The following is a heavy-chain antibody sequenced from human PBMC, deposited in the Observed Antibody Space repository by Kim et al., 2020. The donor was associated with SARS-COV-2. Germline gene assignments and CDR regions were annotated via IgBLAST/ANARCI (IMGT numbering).Heavy chain of an antibody. Sequence: GGSLRLSCAPSGFSISSYWMHWVRQGPGTGLVWVSRINSDGSRIDYADSVKGRFTISRDNAQNTLYLQMRSLRVEDMATYFCVRDLNGDSDYWGQGTLVTVSS. CDR1: GFSISSYW. D-gene: IGHD7-27*01. CDR2: INSDGSRI. CDR3: VRDLNGDSDY. J-gene: IGHJ4*02. V-gene: IGHV3-74*01.